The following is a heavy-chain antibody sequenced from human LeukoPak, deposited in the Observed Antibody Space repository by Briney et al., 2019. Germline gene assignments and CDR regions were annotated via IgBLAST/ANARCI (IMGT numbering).Heavy chain of an antibody. Sequence: GGSLRLSCAASGFTFSSYAMSWVRQAPGKGLEWVSVISGRGVNTYYADSVKGRFTISRDDSKNTLYLQMNSLSAEDTAISYCAKDRRDGFLGDAFDIWGQGTMVTVSS. CDR2: ISGRGVNT. V-gene: IGHV3-23*01. D-gene: IGHD5-24*01. J-gene: IGHJ3*02. CDR1: GFTFSSYA. CDR3: AKDRRDGFLGDAFDI.